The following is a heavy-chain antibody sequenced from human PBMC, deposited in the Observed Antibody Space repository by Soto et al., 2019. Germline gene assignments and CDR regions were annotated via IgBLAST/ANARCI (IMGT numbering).Heavy chain of an antibody. Sequence: EVQLVESGGGLVQPGESLRLSCAASGFTFNTYEMNWVRQAPGKGLEWVAYISSRGTSTFYADSVKGRFSISRDNGNDSVSLLMNNLRVDDTAVYYCARDRGYNTGWYGGALDFWGQGTLVTVSS. D-gene: IGHD6-19*01. V-gene: IGHV3-48*03. CDR3: ARDRGYNTGWYGGALDF. CDR1: GFTFNTYE. J-gene: IGHJ4*02. CDR2: ISSRGTST.